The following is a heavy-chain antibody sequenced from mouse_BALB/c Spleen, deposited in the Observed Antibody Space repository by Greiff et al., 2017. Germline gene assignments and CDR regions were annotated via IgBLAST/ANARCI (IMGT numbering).Heavy chain of an antibody. V-gene: IGHV1-4*01. J-gene: IGHJ4*01. CDR2: INPSSGHT. Sequence: QVHLKQSGAELARPGASVKMSCKASGYTFTSYTMHWVNQRPGQGLEWIGYINPSSGHTNYNQKLEDKATLTADKSSSTAYMRLSSLTAEDSAVYDCARRDYYAMDYWGQGTSVTVSS. CDR1: GYTFTSYT. CDR3: ARRDYYAMDY. D-gene: IGHD1-1*02.